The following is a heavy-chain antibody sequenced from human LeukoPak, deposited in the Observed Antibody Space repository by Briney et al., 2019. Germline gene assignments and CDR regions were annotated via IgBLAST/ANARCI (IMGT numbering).Heavy chain of an antibody. CDR2: INSKSGGT. J-gene: IGHJ3*02. D-gene: IGHD2-15*01. CDR1: GYIFSGYY. V-gene: IGHV1-2*02. Sequence: ASVKVSCKASGYIFSGYYMHWLRQAPGQGLEWMGWINSKSGGTNYAQKFQGRVTMTRDTSITTAYMELSRLRSDDTAVYYCANSGGEEDDAFDIWGQGTMVTVSS. CDR3: ANSGGEEDDAFDI.